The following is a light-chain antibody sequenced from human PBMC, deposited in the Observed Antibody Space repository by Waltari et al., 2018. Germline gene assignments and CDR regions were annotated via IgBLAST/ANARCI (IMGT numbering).Light chain of an antibody. CDR3: MQGTQFPFT. V-gene: IGKV2-30*02. Sequence: DVMMTQSPLSLPITPGQPASMTCRSSQSLLHVNGNTFLSWFLQKPGQPPRRLIYKVANRDSGVPDRFSGSGAGTDFTLKISRVEAEDVWVYYCMQGTQFPFTFGPGTKLDIK. CDR2: KVA. CDR1: QSLLHVNGNTF. J-gene: IGKJ3*01.